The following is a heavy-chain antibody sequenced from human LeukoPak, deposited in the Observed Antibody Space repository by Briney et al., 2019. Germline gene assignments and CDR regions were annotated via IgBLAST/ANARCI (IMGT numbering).Heavy chain of an antibody. Sequence: GESLKISCKGSGYSFTSYWIGWVRQMPGKGLEWMGIIYPGDSDTRYSPSFQGQVTISAHKSIRTAYLQWSSLKASHTAMYYCAYGHYDFWSDYYWFDPWGQGTLVTVSS. D-gene: IGHD3-3*01. V-gene: IGHV5-51*01. CDR3: AYGHYDFWSDYYWFDP. CDR2: IYPGDSDT. CDR1: GYSFTSYW. J-gene: IGHJ5*02.